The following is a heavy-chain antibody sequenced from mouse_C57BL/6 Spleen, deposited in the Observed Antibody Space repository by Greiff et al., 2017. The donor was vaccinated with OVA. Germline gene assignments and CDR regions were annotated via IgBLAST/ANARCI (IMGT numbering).Heavy chain of an antibody. D-gene: IGHD1-1*01. CDR3: TRKLALRSYYFDY. CDR2: IDPETGGT. V-gene: IGHV1-15*01. Sequence: QVQLQQSGAELVRPGASVTLSCKASGYTFTDYEMHWVKQTPVHGLEWIGAIDPETGGTAYNQKFKGKAILTADKSSSTAYMELRSLTSEDSAVYYCTRKLALRSYYFDYWGQGTTLTVSS. CDR1: GYTFTDYE. J-gene: IGHJ2*01.